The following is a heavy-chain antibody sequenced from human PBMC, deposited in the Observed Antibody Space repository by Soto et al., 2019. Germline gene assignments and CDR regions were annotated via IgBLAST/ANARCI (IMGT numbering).Heavy chain of an antibody. J-gene: IGHJ6*02. CDR2: IWYDGSNK. Sequence: QVQLVESGGGVVQPGRSLRLSCAASGFTFSSYGMHWVRQAPGKGLEWVAVIWYDGSNKYYADSVKGRFTISRDNSKNPLYLQMNSLRAEETAVYYCARDLDCSSTSCSPSYCDGMDVWGQGTTVTVSS. D-gene: IGHD2-2*01. V-gene: IGHV3-33*01. CDR1: GFTFSSYG. CDR3: ARDLDCSSTSCSPSYCDGMDV.